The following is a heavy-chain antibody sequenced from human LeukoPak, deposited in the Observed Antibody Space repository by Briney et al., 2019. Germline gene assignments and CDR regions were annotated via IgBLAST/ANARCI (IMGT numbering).Heavy chain of an antibody. J-gene: IGHJ4*02. D-gene: IGHD3-9*01. CDR2: ISYDGSNK. CDR3: AKDSNYDILTGVDY. V-gene: IGHV3-30*18. Sequence: PGRSLRLSCAASGFTFSSYGMHWVRQAPGKGLEWVAVISYDGSNKYYADSVKGRFTISGDNSKNTLYLQMNSLRAEDTAVYYCAKDSNYDILTGVDYWGQGTLVTVSS. CDR1: GFTFSSYG.